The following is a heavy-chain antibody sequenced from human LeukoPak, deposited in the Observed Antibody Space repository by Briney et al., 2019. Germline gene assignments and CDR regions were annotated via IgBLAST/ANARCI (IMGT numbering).Heavy chain of an antibody. D-gene: IGHD2-21*02. Sequence: PSETLSLTCAVYGGSFSGYYWSWIRQPPGKGLEWIGEINHSGSTNYNPPLKSRVTISVDTSKNQFSLKLSSVTAADTAVYYCARGPDCGGDCYPGYMDVWGKGTTVTVSS. J-gene: IGHJ6*03. CDR2: INHSGST. V-gene: IGHV4-34*01. CDR3: ARGPDCGGDCYPGYMDV. CDR1: GGSFSGYY.